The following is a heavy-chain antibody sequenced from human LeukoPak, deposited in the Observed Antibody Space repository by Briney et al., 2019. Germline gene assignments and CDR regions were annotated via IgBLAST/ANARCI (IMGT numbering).Heavy chain of an antibody. Sequence: PSETLSLTCTVSGASINSDYWTSVRQVAGKGLEWVGRIFASGSTNYNPYRRSRITMSVDTSKNQFSLDLSSVTAADTGVYYCVRGWAPRGEKSSFASWGQGTLVTVSS. CDR1: GASINSDY. CDR2: IFASGST. V-gene: IGHV4-4*07. D-gene: IGHD3-10*01. J-gene: IGHJ4*02. CDR3: VRGWAPRGEKSSFAS.